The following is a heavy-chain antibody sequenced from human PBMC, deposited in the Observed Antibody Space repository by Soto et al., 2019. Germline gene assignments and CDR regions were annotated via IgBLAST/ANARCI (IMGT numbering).Heavy chain of an antibody. J-gene: IGHJ5*02. V-gene: IGHV3-21*01. Sequence: GGSLRLSCAASGFTFDSYTMNWVRQAPGKGLEWVSSISSRSTYIYYADSVKGRVTISRDNAENSLYLQMNSLRADDTAVYYCARRVGASTRNWFDPWGQGTLVTVSS. D-gene: IGHD1-26*01. CDR2: ISSRSTYI. CDR3: ARRVGASTRNWFDP. CDR1: GFTFDSYT.